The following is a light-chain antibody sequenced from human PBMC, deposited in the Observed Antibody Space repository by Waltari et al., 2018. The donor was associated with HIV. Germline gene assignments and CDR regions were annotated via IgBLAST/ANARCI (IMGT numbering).Light chain of an antibody. CDR1: HTVDSNY. V-gene: IGKV3-20*01. Sequence: EIVLTQSPGTLSFSPGERATLSCRASHTVDSNYLAWYQQKSGQAPRLLIYGASTRVTGIPDRFSGSGSETDFTLTISRLEPEDFAVYFCQQYGGSPFTFGRGTKVEI. CDR2: GAS. CDR3: QQYGGSPFT. J-gene: IGKJ4*01.